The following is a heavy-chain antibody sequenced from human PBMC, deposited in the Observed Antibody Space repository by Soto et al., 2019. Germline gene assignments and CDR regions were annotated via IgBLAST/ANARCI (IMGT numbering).Heavy chain of an antibody. CDR2: IYHSGST. CDR3: ARDNYDILTGYYNVDYYYGMDV. V-gene: IGHV4-4*02. J-gene: IGHJ6*02. CDR1: GGSISSSNW. Sequence: SETLSLTCAVSGGSISSSNWWSWVRQPPGKGLEWIGEIYHSGSTNYNPSLKSRVTISVDKSKNQFSLKLSSVTAADTAVYYCARDNYDILTGYYNVDYYYGMDVWGQGTTVTVSS. D-gene: IGHD3-9*01.